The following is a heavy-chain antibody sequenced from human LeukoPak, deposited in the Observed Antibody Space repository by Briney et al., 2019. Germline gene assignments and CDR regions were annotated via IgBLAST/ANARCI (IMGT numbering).Heavy chain of an antibody. D-gene: IGHD1-7*01. J-gene: IGHJ5*02. CDR2: IYYSGST. Sequence: SETLSLTCTVSGCSISSYYWSWIRQPPGTGLEWIGYIYYSGSTNYNPSLKSRVSISVETSKNQFSLKLSSVTAADTAVYYCARGNWNYASFWFDPWGQGTLVTVSS. CDR3: ARGNWNYASFWFDP. CDR1: GCSISSYY. V-gene: IGHV4-59*01.